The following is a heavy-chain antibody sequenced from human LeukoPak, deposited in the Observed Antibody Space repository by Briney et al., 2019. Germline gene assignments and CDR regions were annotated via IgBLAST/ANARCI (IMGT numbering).Heavy chain of an antibody. V-gene: IGHV4-4*07. D-gene: IGHD1-14*01. CDR1: GGSISRYY. J-gene: IGHJ3*02. Sequence: SETLSLTCTVSGGSISRYYWSWIRQPAGKGLQWIGRIYGSGSTTYNPSLKSRLTMSVDTSKNQFSLKLSSMTAADTAVYYCARVESYPLRNAFDIWGQGTMVIVSS. CDR2: IYGSGST. CDR3: ARVESYPLRNAFDI.